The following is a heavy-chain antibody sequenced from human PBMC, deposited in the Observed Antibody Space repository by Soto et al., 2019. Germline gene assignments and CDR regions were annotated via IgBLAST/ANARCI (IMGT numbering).Heavy chain of an antibody. Sequence: GSLKLSFAASGFTFSSYAMSWVRQAPGKGLELVSAISGSGGSPYYAESVEGRFTILRDNSKNKLYLQMNSLRAEDTAVYYCAKDSKVSYYDFWSGYYLGSWFDPWGQGTLVTVSS. V-gene: IGHV3-23*01. CDR2: ISGSGGSP. CDR3: AKDSKVSYYDFWSGYYLGSWFDP. D-gene: IGHD3-3*01. CDR1: GFTFSSYA. J-gene: IGHJ5*02.